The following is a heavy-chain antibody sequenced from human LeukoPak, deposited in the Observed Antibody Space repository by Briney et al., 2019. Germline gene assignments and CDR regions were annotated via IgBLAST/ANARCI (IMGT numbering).Heavy chain of an antibody. J-gene: IGHJ5*02. D-gene: IGHD6-13*01. CDR2: ISAYNGNT. CDR3: ARGIAAAGIDP. CDR1: GYTFTSYG. V-gene: IGHV1-18*04. Sequence: ASVKVSCNASGYTFTSYGSSWVRQAPGQGLEWMGWISAYNGNTNYAQKLQRRVTMTTDTYTSTAYMELRSLRSDDTAVYYCARGIAAAGIDPWGQGTLVTVSS.